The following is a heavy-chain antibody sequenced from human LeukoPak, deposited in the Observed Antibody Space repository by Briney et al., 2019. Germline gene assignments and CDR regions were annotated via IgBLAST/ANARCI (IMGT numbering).Heavy chain of an antibody. Sequence: GGSLRLSCAASGFTVSSNYMSWVRQAPGKGLERVSVIYSGGSTYYADSVKGRFTISRDNSKNTLYLQMNSLRAEDTAVYYCARDPGYGDYESFDYWGQGTLVTVSS. CDR2: IYSGGST. D-gene: IGHD4-17*01. J-gene: IGHJ4*02. CDR1: GFTVSSNY. V-gene: IGHV3-66*02. CDR3: ARDPGYGDYESFDY.